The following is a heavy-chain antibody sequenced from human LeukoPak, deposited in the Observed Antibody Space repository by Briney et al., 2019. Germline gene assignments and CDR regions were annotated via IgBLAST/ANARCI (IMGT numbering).Heavy chain of an antibody. D-gene: IGHD1-1*01. CDR1: GLTAGDYY. CDR3: VRVQTGGAFDI. Sequence: HPGGSLRVSCAASGLTAGDYYMDWVRQTPGKGLEWVGRSRNKGNSYSTDFAATVKGRFTISRDESKNSLFLQMNGLKIEDTAVYYCVRVQTGGAFDIWGQGTMVTVST. V-gene: IGHV3-72*01. J-gene: IGHJ3*02. CDR2: SRNKGNSYST.